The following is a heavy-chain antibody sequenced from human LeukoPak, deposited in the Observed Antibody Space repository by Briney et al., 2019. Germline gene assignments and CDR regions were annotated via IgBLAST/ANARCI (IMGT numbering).Heavy chain of an antibody. CDR1: GFGFSTYG. Sequence: GGSLRLSCAASGFGFSTYGMHWVRQAPGKGLEWVAMTWSDGGNKYYADSVRGRFTISRDNSKNTVYLEMSSLRVEDTAVYYCTTYLLTASIGDFWGQGTLVTVSS. CDR2: TWSDGGNK. J-gene: IGHJ4*02. V-gene: IGHV3-33*03. D-gene: IGHD3-9*01. CDR3: TTYLLTASIGDF.